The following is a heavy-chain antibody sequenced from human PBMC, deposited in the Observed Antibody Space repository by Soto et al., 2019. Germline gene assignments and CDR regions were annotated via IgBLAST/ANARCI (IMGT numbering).Heavy chain of an antibody. D-gene: IGHD3-22*01. Sequence: QLQLQASGPGLVKPSETLSLTCTVSGGSVGASSPYWGWIRQPPGKGLEWIVSICYSGTTYYNPSDKSRGTMYVDSSKNVFSLKRSSVTAADSGVNFCASGSVLVLEVAIRRDYYGMDVWGQGNTVTTSS. J-gene: IGHJ6*02. V-gene: IGHV4-39*01. CDR2: ICYSGTT. CDR1: GGSVGASSPY. CDR3: ASGSVLVLEVAIRRDYYGMDV.